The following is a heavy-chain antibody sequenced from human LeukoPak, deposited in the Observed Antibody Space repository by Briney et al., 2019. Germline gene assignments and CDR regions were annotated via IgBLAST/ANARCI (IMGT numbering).Heavy chain of an antibody. CDR2: IKSKTDGGTT. V-gene: IGHV3-15*01. CDR1: GFTFSNAW. J-gene: IGHJ6*03. CDR3: TFLGGHCYYYYYMDV. D-gene: IGHD6-25*01. Sequence: GGSLRLSCAASGFTFSNAWMSWVRQAPGKGLEWVGRIKSKTDGGTTDYAAPVKGRFTISRDDSKNTLYLQMNSLKTEDTAVYYCTFLGGHCYYYYYMDVWGKGTTVTVSS.